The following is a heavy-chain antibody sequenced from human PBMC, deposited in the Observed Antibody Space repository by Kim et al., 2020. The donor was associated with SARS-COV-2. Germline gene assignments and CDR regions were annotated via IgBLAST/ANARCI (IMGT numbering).Heavy chain of an antibody. Sequence: GGSLRLSCAASGFTFSDYYMSWIRQAPGKGLEWVSYISSSSSYTNYADSVKGRFTISRDNAKNSLYLQMNSLRAEDTAVYYCARDESGIFAFDFDYWGQGTLVTVSS. CDR2: ISSSSSYT. D-gene: IGHD3-10*01. V-gene: IGHV3-11*05. CDR3: ARDESGIFAFDFDY. CDR1: GFTFSDYY. J-gene: IGHJ4*02.